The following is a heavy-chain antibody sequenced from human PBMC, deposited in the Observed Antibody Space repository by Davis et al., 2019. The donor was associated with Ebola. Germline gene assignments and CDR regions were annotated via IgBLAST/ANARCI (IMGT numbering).Heavy chain of an antibody. CDR1: GGTFSSYT. V-gene: IGHV1-69*02. CDR2: IIPILGIA. J-gene: IGHJ4*02. D-gene: IGHD3-9*01. CDR3: ASLTGYIDY. Sequence: AASVKVSCKASGGTFSSYTISWVRQAPGQGLEWMGRIIPILGIANYAQQFQGRVTITADKSTSTAYMELSSLRSEDTAVYYWASLTGYIDYWGQGTLVTVSS.